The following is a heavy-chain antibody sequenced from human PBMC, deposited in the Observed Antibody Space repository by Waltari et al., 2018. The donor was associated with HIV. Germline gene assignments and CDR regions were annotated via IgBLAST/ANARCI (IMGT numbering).Heavy chain of an antibody. J-gene: IGHJ4*02. D-gene: IGHD3-22*01. CDR1: GFSVSSNY. CDR3: ASPPDDYYDTTGYYYAY. Sequence: EVQLVESGGDLVQPGGSLRLSCAASGFSVSSNYMSWVRQAPEKGLGWVSVIYSGCNTHYADSVKGRFTISRDNSRNTLYLQMNSLRVEDTAVYYCASPPDDYYDTTGYYYAYWGQGTLVTVSS. V-gene: IGHV3-66*01. CDR2: IYSGCNT.